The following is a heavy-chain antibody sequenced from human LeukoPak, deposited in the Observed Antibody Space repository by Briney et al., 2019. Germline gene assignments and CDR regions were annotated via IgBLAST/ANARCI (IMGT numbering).Heavy chain of an antibody. CDR2: IYGGGST. V-gene: IGHV3-53*01. CDR1: GFTVSSSY. Sequence: GGSLALSCADSGFTVSSSYMSWFRPAPGTGLEWVSLIYGGGSTNYADSVKGRFTISRDNSKNTLYLQMNSLRAEDTAVYYCASTGYYSYFDHWGQGTLVTVSS. J-gene: IGHJ4*02. CDR3: ASTGYYSYFDH. D-gene: IGHD3-9*01.